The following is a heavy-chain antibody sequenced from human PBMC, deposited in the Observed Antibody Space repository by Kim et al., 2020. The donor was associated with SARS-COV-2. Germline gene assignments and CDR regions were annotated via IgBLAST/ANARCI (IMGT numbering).Heavy chain of an antibody. D-gene: IGHD2-2*01. Sequence: ASVKVSCKASGYTFTGYYMHWVRQAPGQGLEWMGWINPNSGGTNYAQKFQGRVTMTRDTSISTAYMELSRLRSDNTAVYYCARVLKRVYCSSTSCYPEALGYWGQGTLVTVSS. J-gene: IGHJ4*02. CDR2: INPNSGGT. CDR1: GYTFTGYY. V-gene: IGHV1-2*02. CDR3: ARVLKRVYCSSTSCYPEALGY.